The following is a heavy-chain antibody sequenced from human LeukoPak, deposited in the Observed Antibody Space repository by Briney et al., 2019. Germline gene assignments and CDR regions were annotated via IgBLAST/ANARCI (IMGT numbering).Heavy chain of an antibody. V-gene: IGHV4-31*03. CDR1: GGSISSGGYY. D-gene: IGHD4-23*01. CDR2: IYYSGST. J-gene: IGHJ3*02. Sequence: SQTLSLTCTVSGGSISSGGYYWSWIRQHPGKGLEWIGYIYYSGSTYYNPSLKSRVTISVDTSKNQFSLKLSSVTAADTAVYYCASGGTTVVTREQGAFDIWGQGTMVTVSS. CDR3: ASGGTTVVTREQGAFDI.